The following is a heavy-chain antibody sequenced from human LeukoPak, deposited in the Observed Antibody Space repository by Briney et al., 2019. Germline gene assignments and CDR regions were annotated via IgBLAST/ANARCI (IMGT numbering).Heavy chain of an antibody. J-gene: IGHJ4*02. V-gene: IGHV3-30-3*01. CDR2: ITFDGVSQ. Sequence: PGGSLRLSCAASGFTFSSYAMLWVRQAPGKGLEWVAGITFDGVSQYYAGSVKGRFTISRDNSRNSLYLQMDNLRPDDTAMYYCARPRGLKQVAYYCDYWGQGTLVTVSS. CDR3: ARPRGLKQVAYYCDY. D-gene: IGHD3/OR15-3a*01. CDR1: GFTFSSYA.